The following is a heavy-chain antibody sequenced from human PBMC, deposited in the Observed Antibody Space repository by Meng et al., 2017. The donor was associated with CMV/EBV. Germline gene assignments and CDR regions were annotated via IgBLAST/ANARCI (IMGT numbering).Heavy chain of an antibody. CDR3: ARAFIDFWSGYYTSFDY. J-gene: IGHJ4*02. CDR1: GGSISSGDYY. D-gene: IGHD3-3*01. CDR2: IYYSGST. Sequence: SETLSLTCTVSGGSISSGDYYWSWIRQPLGKGLEWIGYIYYSGSTYYNPSLKSRVTISVDTSKNQFSLKLSSVTAADTAVYYCARAFIDFWSGYYTSFDYWGQGTLVTVSS. V-gene: IGHV4-30-4*08.